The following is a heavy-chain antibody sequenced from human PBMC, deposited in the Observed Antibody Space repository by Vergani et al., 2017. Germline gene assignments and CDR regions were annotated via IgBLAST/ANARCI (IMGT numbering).Heavy chain of an antibody. D-gene: IGHD2-21*02. V-gene: IGHV4-59*01. CDR3: ARNPYCGGDCYSDAFDI. J-gene: IGHJ3*02. CDR2: IYYSGST. CDR1: GGSISSYY. Sequence: QVQLQESGPGLVKPSETLSLTCTVSGGSISSYYWSWIRQPPGKGLEWMGYIYYSGSTNYNPSLKSRVTISVDTSKNQFSLKLSSVTAADTAVYYCARNPYCGGDCYSDAFDIWGQGTMVTVSS.